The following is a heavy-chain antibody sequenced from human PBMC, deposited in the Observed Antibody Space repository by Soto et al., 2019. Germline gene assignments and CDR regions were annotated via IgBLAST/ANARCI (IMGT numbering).Heavy chain of an antibody. CDR3: ANVAAAGTVSLYYYGMDV. CDR2: ISYDGSNK. V-gene: IGHV3-30-3*01. J-gene: IGHJ6*02. D-gene: IGHD6-13*01. Sequence: PGGSLRLSCAASGFTFSSYAMNWVRQAPGKGLEWVALISYDGSNKYYADSVKGRFTISRDSSKNTLYLQMNSLRAADTAVYYCANVAAAGTVSLYYYGMDVWGQGTTVTVSS. CDR1: GFTFSSYA.